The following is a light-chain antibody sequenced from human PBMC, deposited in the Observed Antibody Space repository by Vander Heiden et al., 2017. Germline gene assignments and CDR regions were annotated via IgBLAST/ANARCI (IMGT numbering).Light chain of an antibody. CDR1: KLGDKY. V-gene: IGLV3-1*01. CDR3: QAWDSSPYVV. CDR2: QDS. Sequence: SYQLTHPPSVSLSPGQTARITCSGDKLGDKYACWYQQKPGQSPVLVIYQDSKRPSGIPERFSGSNSGNTATLTISGTQAMDEADYYCQAWDSSPYVVFGGGTKLTVL. J-gene: IGLJ2*01.